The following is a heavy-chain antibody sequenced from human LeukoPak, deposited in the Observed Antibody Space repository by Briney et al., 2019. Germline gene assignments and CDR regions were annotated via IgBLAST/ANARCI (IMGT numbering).Heavy chain of an antibody. CDR2: IYYSGST. CDR3: ARENYDFWSGYHHFDY. D-gene: IGHD3-3*01. CDR1: GGSISSYY. Sequence: PSETLSLTCAVSGGSISSYYWSWIRQPPGKGLEWIGYIYYSGSTNYNPSLKSRVTISVDTSKNQFSLKLSSVTAADTAVYYCARENYDFWSGYHHFDYWGQGTLVTVSS. V-gene: IGHV4-59*01. J-gene: IGHJ4*02.